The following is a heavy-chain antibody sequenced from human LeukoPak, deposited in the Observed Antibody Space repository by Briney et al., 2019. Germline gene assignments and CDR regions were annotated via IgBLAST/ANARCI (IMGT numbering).Heavy chain of an antibody. D-gene: IGHD6-13*01. CDR3: AKGRYSRTWYPAC. CDR2: ISTSGGST. CDR1: GFTFSTYV. Sequence: GGSLRLSCAASGFTFSTYVMNWVRQAPGKGLEWVSTISTSGGSTFYADSVKGRSTISRDNSKNTLYLQMISLRAEDTAVYYCAKGRYSRTWYPACWDQRTLVTVSS. J-gene: IGHJ4*02. V-gene: IGHV3-23*01.